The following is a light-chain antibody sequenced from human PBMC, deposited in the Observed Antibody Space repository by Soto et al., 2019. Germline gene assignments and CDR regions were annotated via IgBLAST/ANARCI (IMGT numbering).Light chain of an antibody. CDR2: DIS. V-gene: IGKV3-11*01. CDR1: QAVPSY. J-gene: IGKJ2*02. Sequence: EVVLTQSPATLSLSPGERATLSCRASQAVPSYLAWYQQKPGQAPRLLIYDISNRATGIPARFSGSGSGTDFTLTNSSLEPEDVAVYYCHQRNSWRRSTFGQGTKLEIK. CDR3: HQRNSWRRST.